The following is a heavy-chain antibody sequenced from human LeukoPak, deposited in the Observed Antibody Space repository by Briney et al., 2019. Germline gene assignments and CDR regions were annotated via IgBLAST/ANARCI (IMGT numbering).Heavy chain of an antibody. D-gene: IGHD6-19*01. CDR2: IYPGDSDT. CDR3: ARHHHSSGWL. CDR1: GFGFTTSW. J-gene: IGHJ4*02. V-gene: IGHV5-51*01. Sequence: GESLKISCKASGFGFTTSWIACVRQLPGKGLEWMGIIYPGDSDTRYSPSFQGQVTISADKSISTAYLQWSSLKASDTAMYYCARHHHSSGWLWGQGTLVTVSS.